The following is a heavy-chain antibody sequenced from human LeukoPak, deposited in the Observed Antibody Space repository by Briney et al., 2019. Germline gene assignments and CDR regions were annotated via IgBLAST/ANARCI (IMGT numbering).Heavy chain of an antibody. CDR2: ISYDGSSK. CDR1: GFTFSSYD. D-gene: IGHD1-20*01. Sequence: GGSLRLSCAVSGFTFSSYDMHWVRQAPGKGLEWVAVISYDGSSKYYADSVKGRFTISRDNSKNTLYLQMNSLRAEDTAVYYCATGHTAMITQDYWGQGTLVTVSS. J-gene: IGHJ4*02. V-gene: IGHV3-30*03. CDR3: ATGHTAMITQDY.